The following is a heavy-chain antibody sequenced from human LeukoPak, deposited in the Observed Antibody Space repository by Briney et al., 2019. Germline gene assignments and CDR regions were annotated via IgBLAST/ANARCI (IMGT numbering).Heavy chain of an antibody. J-gene: IGHJ4*02. Sequence: SETLSLTCTVSGGSINSFFWSWIRQPPGKGLEWIGYIYSTGSTNYNPSLKSRVSISIDTSKNQFSLKLDSVTAADTAVYYCARDGYYNPLDYWGQGTLVTVSS. CDR1: GGSINSFF. CDR3: ARDGYYNPLDY. CDR2: IYSTGST. V-gene: IGHV4-59*01. D-gene: IGHD3-9*01.